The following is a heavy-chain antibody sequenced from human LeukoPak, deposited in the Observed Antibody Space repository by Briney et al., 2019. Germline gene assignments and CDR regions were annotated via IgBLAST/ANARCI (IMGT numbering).Heavy chain of an antibody. CDR3: AKDRGIEGGYYFDY. J-gene: IGHJ4*01. CDR1: GFTFSSYA. Sequence: GSVRLYCAASGFTFSSYAMSWVGQAPGKGLEWVSAISGSGGSTYYADSVEGRFTISRDNSKNTLYLQMNSLRAEDTAVYYCAKDRGIEGGYYFDYWGHGNLVSVSS. V-gene: IGHV3-23*01. D-gene: IGHD1-26*01. CDR2: ISGSGGST.